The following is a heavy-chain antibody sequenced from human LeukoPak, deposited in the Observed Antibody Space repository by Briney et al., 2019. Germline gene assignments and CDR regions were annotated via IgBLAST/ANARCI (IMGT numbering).Heavy chain of an antibody. V-gene: IGHV4-4*07. D-gene: IGHD4-17*01. CDR1: GGSISRYY. J-gene: IGHJ5*02. Sequence: SETLSLTCTVSGGSISRYYWSWIRPPAGKGLEWIGRIYSDGTITYNPSLQSRLTMSIDTSKNQSSLKLSFVTAADTAVYYCARDSGTTGEVKFDPWGQGTLVTVSS. CDR2: IYSDGTI. CDR3: ARDSGTTGEVKFDP.